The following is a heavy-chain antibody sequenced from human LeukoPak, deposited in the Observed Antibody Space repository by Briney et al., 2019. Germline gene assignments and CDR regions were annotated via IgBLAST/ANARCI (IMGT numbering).Heavy chain of an antibody. CDR1: GFTFSSYG. Sequence: GGSLRLSCAESGFTFSSYGMHGVRQAPGKGLEGLAFIRYDGTNKYYGDSVKGRFTISIDNSKNTLYLQMNSLRAEGTAIYSCAKTTGDNAFDIWGQGTMVTVSS. CDR3: AKTTGDNAFDI. V-gene: IGHV3-30*02. D-gene: IGHD7-27*01. CDR2: IRYDGTNK. J-gene: IGHJ3*02.